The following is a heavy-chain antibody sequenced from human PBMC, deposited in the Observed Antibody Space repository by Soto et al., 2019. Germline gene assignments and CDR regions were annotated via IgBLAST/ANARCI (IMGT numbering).Heavy chain of an antibody. CDR1: GYTFANYG. D-gene: IGHD1-26*01. J-gene: IGHJ4*02. Sequence: ASVKVSCKASGYTFANYGIHWVRQAPGQRLEWMGWINAGDGGTKYSENFQGRVTITRDTSASTVYLRLSSLSSEDTASYYCARTGHSGSYEFWGQGTLVTVAS. V-gene: IGHV1-3*01. CDR3: ARTGHSGSYEF. CDR2: INAGDGGT.